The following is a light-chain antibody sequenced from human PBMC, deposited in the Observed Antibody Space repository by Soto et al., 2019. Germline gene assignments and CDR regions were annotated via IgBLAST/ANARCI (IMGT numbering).Light chain of an antibody. Sequence: QSVLTQPASVSGSPGQSITISCTGTNNDVGAYDYVSWYQQHPDKAPKLMIYEVSNRPSGVSNRFSGSKSVNTATLTISGLQADDEADYYCSSYTSSSTRVFGTGTKVTVL. CDR1: NNDVGAYDY. J-gene: IGLJ1*01. V-gene: IGLV2-14*03. CDR2: EVS. CDR3: SSYTSSSTRV.